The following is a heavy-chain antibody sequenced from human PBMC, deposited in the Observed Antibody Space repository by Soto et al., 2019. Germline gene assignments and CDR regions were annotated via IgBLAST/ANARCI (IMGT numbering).Heavy chain of an antibody. CDR1: GFTFSNAW. V-gene: IGHV3-15*01. CDR3: TTRYCSSTSCSIYYYYGMDV. Sequence: EVQLVESGGGLVKPGGSLRLSCAASGFTFSNAWMSWVRQAPGKGLEWVGRIKSKTDGGTTDYAAPVKGRFTISRDDSKNTLYLQMNSLKTEDTAVYYCTTRYCSSTSCSIYYYYGMDVWGQGTTVTVSS. J-gene: IGHJ6*02. CDR2: IKSKTDGGTT. D-gene: IGHD2-2*01.